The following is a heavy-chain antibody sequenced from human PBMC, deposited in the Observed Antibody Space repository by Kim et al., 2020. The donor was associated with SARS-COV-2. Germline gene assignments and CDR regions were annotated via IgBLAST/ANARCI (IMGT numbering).Heavy chain of an antibody. Sequence: SETLSLTCTVSGGSISSYYWSWIRQPPGKGLEWIGYIYYSGSTNYNPSLKSRVTISVDTSKNQFSLKLSSVTAADTAVYYCARVSAYSSSIAVEKRYYYYGMDVSGQGTTVTVSS. CDR3: ARVSAYSSSIAVEKRYYYYGMDV. J-gene: IGHJ6*02. V-gene: IGHV4-59*01. CDR2: IYYSGST. CDR1: GGSISSYY. D-gene: IGHD6-19*01.